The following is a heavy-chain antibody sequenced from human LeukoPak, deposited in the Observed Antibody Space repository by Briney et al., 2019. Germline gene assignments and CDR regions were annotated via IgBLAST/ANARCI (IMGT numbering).Heavy chain of an antibody. J-gene: IGHJ3*02. CDR3: ARQEGSSDAFDI. CDR2: IYYSGST. V-gene: IGHV4-38-2*01. CDR1: GYSISSGYY. D-gene: IGHD1-26*01. Sequence: SETLSLTCAVSGYSISSGYYWGWIRQPPGKGLEWIGSIYYSGSTYYNPSLKSRVTISVDTSKNQFSLKLSSVTAADTAVYYCARQEGSSDAFDIWGQGTMVTVSS.